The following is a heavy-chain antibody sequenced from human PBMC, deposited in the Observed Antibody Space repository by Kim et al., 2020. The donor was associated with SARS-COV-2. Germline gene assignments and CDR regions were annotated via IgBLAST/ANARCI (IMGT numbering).Heavy chain of an antibody. J-gene: IGHJ4*02. D-gene: IGHD6-25*01. CDR2: YN. CDR3: AREGSGALGY. Sequence: YNDYAVSVKSRITINPDTSKNQFSLQLNSVTPEDTAVYYCAREGSGALGYWGQGTLVTVSS. V-gene: IGHV6-1*01.